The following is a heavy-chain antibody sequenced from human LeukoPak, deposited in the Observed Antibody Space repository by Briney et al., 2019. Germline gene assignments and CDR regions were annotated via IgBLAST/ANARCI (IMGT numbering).Heavy chain of an antibody. CDR2: ISAYNGNT. V-gene: IGHV1-18*01. J-gene: IGHJ6*03. D-gene: IGHD1-1*01. CDR1: GYTFTSYG. Sequence: ASVKVSCKASGYTFTSYGISWVRQAPGQGLEWMGWISAYNGNTNYAQKLQGRVTMTTDTSTSTAYMELRSLRSDDTAVYYCVRVTTGPADYYYYYMDVWGKGTTVTISS. CDR3: VRVTTGPADYYYYYMDV.